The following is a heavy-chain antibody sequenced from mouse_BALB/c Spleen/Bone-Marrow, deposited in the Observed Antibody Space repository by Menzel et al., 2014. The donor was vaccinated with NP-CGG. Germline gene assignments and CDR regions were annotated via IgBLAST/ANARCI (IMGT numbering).Heavy chain of an antibody. CDR1: GYSITSGYS. J-gene: IGHJ3*01. CDR3: ERGENYGYDGFAY. D-gene: IGHD2-2*01. V-gene: IGHV3-1*02. CDR2: IHYSGST. Sequence: EVQLQQSGPDLVKPSQSLSLTCTVTGYSITSGYSWHWIRQFPGNKLEWMGYIHYSGSTSYNPSLKSRISITLDTSKNQFFLQLITGTTEDTATYYCERGENYGYDGFAYWGQGTLVTVSA.